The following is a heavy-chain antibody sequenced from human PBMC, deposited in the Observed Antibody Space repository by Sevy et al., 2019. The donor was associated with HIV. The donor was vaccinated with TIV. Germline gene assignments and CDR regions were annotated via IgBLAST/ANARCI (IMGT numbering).Heavy chain of an antibody. Sequence: GGSQRLSCAASGFTFSSYAIHWVRQTPGKGLEWVAVISYDRNNKYYADSVKGRFTVSRDNSKNTLYAQMNSLRAEDTAVYYCAKDHNLWSEGGFLHHWGQGTLVTVSS. J-gene: IGHJ1*01. CDR2: ISYDRNNK. CDR1: GFTFSSYA. D-gene: IGHD3-10*01. V-gene: IGHV3-30*18. CDR3: AKDHNLWSEGGFLHH.